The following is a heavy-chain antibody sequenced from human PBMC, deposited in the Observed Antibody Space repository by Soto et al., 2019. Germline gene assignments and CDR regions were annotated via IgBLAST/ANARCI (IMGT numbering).Heavy chain of an antibody. CDR1: GFTFDAYG. CDR3: ASLEDSSGYPFDY. V-gene: IGHV3-20*04. CDR2: VNWNGGST. D-gene: IGHD3-22*01. Sequence: EVQLVESGGGVVRPGGCLRLSCAASGFTFDAYGMSWVRQALGKGLEWVSGVNWNGGSTGYADSVKGRFTIYRDNAKNSLYLQMNSLRAEDTALYYCASLEDSSGYPFDYWGQGTLVTVSS. J-gene: IGHJ4*02.